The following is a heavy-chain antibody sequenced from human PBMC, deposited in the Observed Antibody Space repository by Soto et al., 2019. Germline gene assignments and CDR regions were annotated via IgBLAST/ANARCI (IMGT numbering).Heavy chain of an antibody. Sequence: QVQLVQSGAEVKKPGASVKVSCKASGYTFTNYDINWVRQATGQGLEWMGWMNPNSGNTGSAQKFQGRITITRDTSTVTAYMELTSLRYEDPAVYYCARVWGTIDYWGQGTLVTVSS. J-gene: IGHJ4*02. CDR3: ARVWGTIDY. D-gene: IGHD3-16*01. CDR1: GYTFTNYD. V-gene: IGHV1-8*01. CDR2: MNPNSGNT.